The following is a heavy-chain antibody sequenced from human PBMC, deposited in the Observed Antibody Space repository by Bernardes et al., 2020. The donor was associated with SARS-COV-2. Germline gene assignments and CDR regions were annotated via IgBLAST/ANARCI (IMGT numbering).Heavy chain of an antibody. J-gene: IGHJ6*02. V-gene: IGHV1-69*02. CDR3: ARVPRRGTGGYYYYGMDV. D-gene: IGHD6-25*01. CDR2: IIPILGIA. Sequence: SVKVSCKASGGTFSSYTISWVRQAPGQGLEWMGRIIPILGIANYAQKFQGRVTITADKSTSTAYMELSSLRSEDTAVYYCARVPRRGTGGYYYYGMDVWGQGTTVTVSS. CDR1: GGTFSSYT.